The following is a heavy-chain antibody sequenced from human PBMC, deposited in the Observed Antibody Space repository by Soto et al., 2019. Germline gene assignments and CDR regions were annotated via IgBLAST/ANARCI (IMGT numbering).Heavy chain of an antibody. Sequence: QMQLVQSGPEVKKPGTSVKVSCKASGFTLTNYIVQWVRQARGQPLELIGWIVVASGNTYYSQRFEDRVSITRDTSTSTAYMELSTLRSEDTAVFYCPAGRARELRTSYFDTWGQGTLVTVSS. J-gene: IGHJ4*02. CDR1: GFTLTNYI. CDR3: PAGRARELRTSYFDT. V-gene: IGHV1-58*01. D-gene: IGHD3-16*01. CDR2: IVVASGNT.